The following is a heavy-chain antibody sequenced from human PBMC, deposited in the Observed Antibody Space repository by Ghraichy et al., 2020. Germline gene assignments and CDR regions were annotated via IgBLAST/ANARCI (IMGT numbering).Heavy chain of an antibody. CDR3: ARHPDLGWGRVTSEGDYGMDV. J-gene: IGHJ6*02. V-gene: IGHV4-39*01. CDR2: INYSGST. Sequence: SQTLSLTCNVSSGPLSSSSYYRGWIRPPPGKGQEWIGSINYSGSTYYNPSLKSRVTISVDTSKNQFSLKLSCVTDADTAVYDCARHPDLGWGRVTSEGDYGMDVWGQGTSFTVS. D-gene: IGHD4-23*01. CDR1: SGPLSSSSYY.